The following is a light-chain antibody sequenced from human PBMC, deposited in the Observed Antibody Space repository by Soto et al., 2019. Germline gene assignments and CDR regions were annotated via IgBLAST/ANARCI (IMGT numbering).Light chain of an antibody. CDR3: QEYNGRSS. CDR2: RTS. J-gene: IGKJ1*01. Sequence: RVTTQSPATLSVSPGERATLSCRASQNVAGDLAWYQQKPGQAPRLLIYRTSTRATGIPARFSGSGSGTEFTLTISRLQSEDVAVYYCQEYNGRSSFGQGTKVEIK. CDR1: QNVAGD. V-gene: IGKV3-15*01.